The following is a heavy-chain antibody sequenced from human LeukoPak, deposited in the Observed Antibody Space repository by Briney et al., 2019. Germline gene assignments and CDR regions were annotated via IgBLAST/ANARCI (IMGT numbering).Heavy chain of an antibody. CDR1: GLTFRTYS. Sequence: NPGGSPRLSCAASGLTFRTYSMNWVREAPGKGLKWVSVINNHNTFIYDADSVKGRFTISRDNAKNSLYLQMNSRRAEDTAVYYCARALRGSYSDWGQGTLVTVSS. CDR3: ARALRGSYSD. D-gene: IGHD3-10*01. CDR2: INNHNTFI. J-gene: IGHJ4*02. V-gene: IGHV3-21*06.